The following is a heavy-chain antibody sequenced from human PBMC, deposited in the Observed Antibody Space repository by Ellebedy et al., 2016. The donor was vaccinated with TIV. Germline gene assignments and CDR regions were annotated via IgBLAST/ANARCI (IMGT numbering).Heavy chain of an antibody. CDR2: ISGSGDNT. J-gene: IGHJ4*02. D-gene: IGHD3-3*01. CDR1: GLPFSSSG. Sequence: PGGSLRLSCAASGLPFSSSGMSWVRQAPGKGLEWVSAISGSGDNTYYADSVKGRFVISRDNSENTLYLQMNSLRAEDTAVYYCTTGFSTAWHDHCWGQGTLVTVSS. CDR3: TTGFSTAWHDHC. V-gene: IGHV3-23*01.